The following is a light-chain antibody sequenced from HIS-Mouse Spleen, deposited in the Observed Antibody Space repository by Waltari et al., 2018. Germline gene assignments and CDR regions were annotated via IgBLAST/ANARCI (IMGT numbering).Light chain of an antibody. CDR3: QQYNNWLT. V-gene: IGKV3-15*01. CDR1: QSVSSN. Sequence: EIVMTQSPATLSVSPGERATLTCRASQSVSSNVAWYQQKPGQAPRLLIYGASTRATGIPARFRGSGSGTEFTLTISSLQSEDFAVYYCQQYNNWLTFGGGTKVEIK. CDR2: GAS. J-gene: IGKJ4*01.